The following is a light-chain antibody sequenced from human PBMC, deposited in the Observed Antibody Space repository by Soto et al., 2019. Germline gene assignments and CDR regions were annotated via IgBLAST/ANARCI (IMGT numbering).Light chain of an antibody. V-gene: IGKV3D-20*01. CDR1: QSGSSSY. Sequence: EIVLTQSPATLSLSPGERATLSCGASQSGSSSYLAWYQQKPGLAPRLLIYDASSRATGIPDRFSGSGSGADFPLTISRLEPEDFAVYYCQQYGSSPYTFRQGTKLEIK. J-gene: IGKJ2*01. CDR2: DAS. CDR3: QQYGSSPYT.